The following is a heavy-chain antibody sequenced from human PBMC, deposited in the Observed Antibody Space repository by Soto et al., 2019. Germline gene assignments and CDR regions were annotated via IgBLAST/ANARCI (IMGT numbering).Heavy chain of an antibody. CDR2: MNPNSGNT. CDR1: GYTFTSYD. Sequence: QVQLVQSGAEVKKPGASVKVSCKASGYTFTSYDINWVRQATGQGLEWMGWMNPNSGNTGYAQKFQGRVTMTRNTSIRTAYMELSSLRSEDAAVYYWARAQLAGVVTRYYYYYGMDVWGQGTTVTVSS. V-gene: IGHV1-8*01. D-gene: IGHD2-21*02. CDR3: ARAQLAGVVTRYYYYYGMDV. J-gene: IGHJ6*02.